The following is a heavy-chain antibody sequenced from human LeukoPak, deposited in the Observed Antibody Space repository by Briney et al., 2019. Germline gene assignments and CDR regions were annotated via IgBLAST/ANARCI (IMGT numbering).Heavy chain of an antibody. Sequence: GASVKVSCKASGYTFTGYYMHWVRQAPGQGLEWMGIINPSGGSTSYAQKFQGRVTMTRDTSTSTVYMELSSLRSEDTAVYYCARGSYYYDSSGYSPYDYWGQGTLVTVSS. CDR2: INPSGGST. CDR3: ARGSYYYDSSGYSPYDY. D-gene: IGHD3-22*01. J-gene: IGHJ4*02. CDR1: GYTFTGYY. V-gene: IGHV1-46*01.